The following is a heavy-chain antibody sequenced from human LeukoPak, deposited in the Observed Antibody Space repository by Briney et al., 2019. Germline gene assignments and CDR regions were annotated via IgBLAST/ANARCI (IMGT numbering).Heavy chain of an antibody. D-gene: IGHD3-22*01. CDR3: ARVGYYYDSSGYVYYYYYMDV. CDR1: GFTFNNFW. Sequence: GGSLGLSCAASGFTFNNFWMSWVRQAPGKGLEWVAVISYDGSNKYYADSVKGRFTISRDNAKNSLYLQMNSLRAEDTAVYYCARVGYYYDSSGYVYYYYYMDVWGKGTTVTISS. V-gene: IGHV3-30*03. CDR2: ISYDGSNK. J-gene: IGHJ6*03.